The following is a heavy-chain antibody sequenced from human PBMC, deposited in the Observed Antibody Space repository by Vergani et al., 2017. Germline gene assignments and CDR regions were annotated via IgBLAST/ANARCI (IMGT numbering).Heavy chain of an antibody. J-gene: IGHJ6*02. Sequence: QVQLEQSGAEVKKPGSSVKVSCKASGATFKTLAVIWVRQAPGKGFQWMGGFFPVFGTPTYAHNFQDRVSIAADESTTTSYMEVTNLRFDDTAVSYCATIIQDNVGWGVTWHYTAIDVWGHGTPVIVS. V-gene: IGHV1-69*12. D-gene: IGHD2-2*02. CDR3: ATIIQDNVGWGVTWHYTAIDV. CDR2: FFPVFGTP. CDR1: GATFKTLA.